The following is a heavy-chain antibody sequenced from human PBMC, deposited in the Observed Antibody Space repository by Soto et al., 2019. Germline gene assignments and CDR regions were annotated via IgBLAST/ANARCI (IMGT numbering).Heavy chain of an antibody. Sequence: QVQLVQSGAEVKKPGSSVKVSCKASGGTFSSYAISWVRQAPGQGLEWMGGIIPIFGTANYAQKFQGRVTITADESTSTAYMELSSLRSEDTAVYYCARDRPYCISTSCYASYFDYWGQGTLVTVSS. J-gene: IGHJ4*02. CDR3: ARDRPYCISTSCYASYFDY. CDR1: GGTFSSYA. D-gene: IGHD2-2*01. CDR2: IIPIFGTA. V-gene: IGHV1-69*12.